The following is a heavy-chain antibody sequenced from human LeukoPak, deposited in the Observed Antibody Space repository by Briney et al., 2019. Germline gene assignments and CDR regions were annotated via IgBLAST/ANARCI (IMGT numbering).Heavy chain of an antibody. V-gene: IGHV1-2*02. Sequence: GASVKVSFKSSGYTFTCYYMHWGRQAPGQGLGWVGWVNPNSGGTNYAQKFQGRVTMTRDTAISTAYMELSRLRSDDTAVYYCARVRGVGAAAGRFDPWGQGTLVTVSS. CDR2: VNPNSGGT. CDR3: ARVRGVGAAAGRFDP. J-gene: IGHJ5*02. CDR1: GYTFTCYY. D-gene: IGHD6-13*01.